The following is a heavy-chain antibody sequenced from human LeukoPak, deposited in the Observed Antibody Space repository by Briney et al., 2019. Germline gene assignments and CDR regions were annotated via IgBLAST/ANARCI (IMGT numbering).Heavy chain of an antibody. CDR1: GFTFSSYA. CDR3: AKVKFFGVAPPDV. D-gene: IGHD3-3*01. V-gene: IGHV3-23*01. CDR2: ISGSGGST. J-gene: IGHJ6*02. Sequence: GGSLRLSCAASGFTFSSYAMSWVRQAPGKGLEWVSAISGSGGSTYYADSVKGRFTISRDNSKNTLYLQMNSLSAEDTAVYYCAKVKFFGVAPPDVWGQGTTVTVSS.